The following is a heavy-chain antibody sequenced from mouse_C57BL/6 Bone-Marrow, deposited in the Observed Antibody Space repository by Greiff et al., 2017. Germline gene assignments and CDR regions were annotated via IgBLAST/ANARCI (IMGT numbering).Heavy chain of an antibody. Sequence: EVKVEESGGGLVQPGGSMKLSCVASGFTFSNYWMNWVRQSPEKGLEWVAQIRLKSDNYATHYAESVKGRFTISRDDSKSSVYLQMNNLRAEDTGIYYCTEGGYDAFDYGGQGTTLTVSS. CDR2: IRLKSDNYAT. J-gene: IGHJ2*01. V-gene: IGHV6-3*01. CDR3: TEGGYDAFDY. D-gene: IGHD2-2*01. CDR1: GFTFSNYW.